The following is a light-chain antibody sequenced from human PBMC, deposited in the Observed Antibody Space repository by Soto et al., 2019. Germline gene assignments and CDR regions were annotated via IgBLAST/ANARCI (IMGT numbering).Light chain of an antibody. Sequence: EIVLTQSPATLSLSPGERATLSCRASQSVNSNYLAWYQQKPGQAPRLLIYDASNRATGIPARFSGSGSGTDFTLTISSLEPEDVAVYYCQQRGNRPPWTFGQGTKVDIK. J-gene: IGKJ1*01. CDR3: QQRGNRPPWT. CDR1: QSVNSNY. CDR2: DAS. V-gene: IGKV3-11*01.